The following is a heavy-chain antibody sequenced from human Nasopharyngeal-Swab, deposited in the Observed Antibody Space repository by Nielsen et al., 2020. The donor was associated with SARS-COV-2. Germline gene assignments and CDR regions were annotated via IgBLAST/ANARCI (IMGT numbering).Heavy chain of an antibody. CDR2: VNHGGGT. J-gene: IGHJ6*03. D-gene: IGHD6-6*01. CDR1: GGSFSGHQ. CDR3: ARGGAGVVASPVLGLGPFYYYHFMDV. V-gene: IGHV4-34*01. Sequence: SETLSLTCAVYGGSFSGHQWSWVRQTPGKGLEWIGEVNHGGGTNYNPSLKSRVTISVAKSKNQFSLKLTSVTAADTAVYYCARGGAGVVASPVLGLGPFYYYHFMDVWGQGTTVTVSS.